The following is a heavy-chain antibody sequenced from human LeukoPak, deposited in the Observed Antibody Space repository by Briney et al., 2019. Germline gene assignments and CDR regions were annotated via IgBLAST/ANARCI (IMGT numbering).Heavy chain of an antibody. CDR2: ISSSSSYI. J-gene: IGHJ4*02. CDR3: ARDINDFGEIDY. CDR1: GFTFSSYS. Sequence: GGSLRLSCAASGFTFSSYSMNWVRQAPGKGLEWVSSISSSSSYIYYADSVKGRFTISRDNAENSLYLQMNSLRAEDTAVYYCARDINDFGEIDYWGQGTLVTVSS. D-gene: IGHD4-17*01. V-gene: IGHV3-21*01.